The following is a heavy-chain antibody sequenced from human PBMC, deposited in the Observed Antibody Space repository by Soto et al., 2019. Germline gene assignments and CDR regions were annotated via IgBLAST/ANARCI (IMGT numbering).Heavy chain of an antibody. V-gene: IGHV3-48*01. J-gene: IGHJ6*03. CDR2: ISSSSSTI. D-gene: IGHD3-10*01. Sequence: GGSLRLSCAASGFTFSSYSMNWVRQAPGKGLEWVSYISSSSSTIYYADSVKGRFTISRDNAKNSLYLQMNSLRAEDTAVYYCASTWFGELLGYYYYMDVWGKGTTVTVSS. CDR1: GFTFSSYS. CDR3: ASTWFGELLGYYYYMDV.